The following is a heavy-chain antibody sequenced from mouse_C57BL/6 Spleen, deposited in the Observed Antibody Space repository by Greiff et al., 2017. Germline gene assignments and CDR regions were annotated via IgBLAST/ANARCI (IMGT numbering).Heavy chain of an antibody. CDR1: GFTFSDYY. CDR2: ISNGGGST. CDR3: ARLYGSSLAWFAY. Sequence: EVKLMESGGGLVQPGGSLKLSCAASGFTFSDYYMYWVRQTPEKRLEWVAYISNGGGSTYYPDTVKGRFTISRDNAKNTLYLQMSRLKSEDTAMYYCARLYGSSLAWFAYWSQGTLVTVSA. V-gene: IGHV5-12*01. J-gene: IGHJ3*01. D-gene: IGHD1-1*01.